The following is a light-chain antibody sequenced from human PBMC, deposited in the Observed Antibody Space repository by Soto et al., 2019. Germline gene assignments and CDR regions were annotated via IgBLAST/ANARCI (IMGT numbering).Light chain of an antibody. J-gene: IGKJ1*01. Sequence: DIQITQSPSTLSASVGDRVTITCRASQSISSWLAWYQQKPGKAPKLLIYKASSLESGVPSRFSGSGSGTEFTLTISSLQPDDFATYYCQQYNSYWSWTFGQGTKVEIK. V-gene: IGKV1-5*03. CDR2: KAS. CDR3: QQYNSYWSWT. CDR1: QSISSW.